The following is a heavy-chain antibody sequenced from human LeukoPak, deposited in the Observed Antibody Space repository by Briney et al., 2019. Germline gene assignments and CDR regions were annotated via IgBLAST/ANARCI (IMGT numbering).Heavy chain of an antibody. CDR3: AREGYSYGLNWFDP. V-gene: IGHV1-18*01. Sequence: ASVKVSCKASGYTFTSYGISWVRQARGQGLEWMGWISAYNGNTNYAQKLQGRVTMTTDTSTSTAYMELRSLRSDDTAVYYCAREGYSYGLNWFDPWGQGTLVTVSS. CDR2: ISAYNGNT. J-gene: IGHJ5*02. CDR1: GYTFTSYG. D-gene: IGHD5-18*01.